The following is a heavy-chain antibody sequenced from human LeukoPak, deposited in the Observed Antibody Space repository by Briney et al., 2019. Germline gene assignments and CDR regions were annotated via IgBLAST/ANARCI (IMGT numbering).Heavy chain of an antibody. J-gene: IGHJ4*02. V-gene: IGHV1-46*01. CDR1: GYTFTSYY. CDR2: INPSGGST. D-gene: IGHD2-15*01. CDR3: ARDQNCSRGSCYPDY. Sequence: ASVRVSCKASGYTFTSYYMHWVRQAPGQGLEWMGIINPSGGSTNYAQTFQGRVTMTRDTSTSTVYMEMSSLRSEDTAVYYCARDQNCSRGSCYPDYWGQGTLVTVSS.